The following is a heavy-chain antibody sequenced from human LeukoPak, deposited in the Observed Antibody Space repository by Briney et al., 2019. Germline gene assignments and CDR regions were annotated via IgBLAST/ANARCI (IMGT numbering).Heavy chain of an antibody. CDR1: GYTFTNYY. V-gene: IGHV1-2*02. CDR3: AKTPYGDDYDY. Sequence: ASVKVSCKASGYTFTNYYIHWVRQAPGQGHQWLGWINPNTGGTKVAQNFQGRVTLTRDTSIGTAFMEVTRLKSDDTAVYYCAKTPYGDDYDYWGQGTLVTVSS. J-gene: IGHJ4*02. D-gene: IGHD4/OR15-4a*01. CDR2: INPNTGGT.